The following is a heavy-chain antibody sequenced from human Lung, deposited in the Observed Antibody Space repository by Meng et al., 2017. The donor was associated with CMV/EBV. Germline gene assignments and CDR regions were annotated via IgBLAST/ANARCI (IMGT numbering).Heavy chain of an antibody. V-gene: IGHV3-53*01. D-gene: IGHD6-6*01. Sequence: GESXKISCAASGFTVTYNYMIWVRQAPGKGLEWGSVIYSADRAYYADSVRGRFTISRDISKNTVYLQMLNLRAEDAAMYYCARPLAIRPMLGYYYGLDVWGQGTXVTVSS. CDR1: GFTVTYNY. CDR3: ARPLAIRPMLGYYYGLDV. CDR2: IYSADRA. J-gene: IGHJ6*02.